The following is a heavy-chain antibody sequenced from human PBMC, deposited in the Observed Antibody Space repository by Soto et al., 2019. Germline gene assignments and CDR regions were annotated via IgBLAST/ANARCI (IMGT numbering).Heavy chain of an antibody. J-gene: IGHJ4*02. CDR1: GFTFSIYA. Sequence: PGGSLRLSCAASGFTFSIYAMSWVRQAPGKGLEWVSAIDSSGGYTYYADFVKGRFTISRDNSKNTLYLQMNSLRAEDTAVYYCAKTASGSYSEYWAQRTPVTVSS. V-gene: IGHV3-23*01. CDR2: IDSSGGYT. CDR3: AKTASGSYSEY. D-gene: IGHD3-10*01.